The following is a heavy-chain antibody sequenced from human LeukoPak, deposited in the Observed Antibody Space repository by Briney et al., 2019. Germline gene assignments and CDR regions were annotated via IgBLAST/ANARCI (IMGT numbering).Heavy chain of an antibody. CDR3: ASPQRGYSDDGMKYFQH. D-gene: IGHD5-18*01. CDR1: GFTFGDYA. J-gene: IGHJ1*01. V-gene: IGHV3-23*01. CDR2: ISGSGGST. Sequence: PGGSLRLSCTASGFTFGDYAMSWVRQAPGRGLEWVSAISGSGGSTYYADSVKGRFTIPRDNSKNTLYLQMNSLRAEDTAVYYCASPQRGYSDDGMKYFQHWGQGTLVTVSS.